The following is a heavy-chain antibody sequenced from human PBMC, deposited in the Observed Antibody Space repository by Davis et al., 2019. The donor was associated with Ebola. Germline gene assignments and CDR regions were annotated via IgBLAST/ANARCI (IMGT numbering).Heavy chain of an antibody. CDR1: GYDFSDYY. Sequence: ASVKVSCKASGYDFSDYYIHWVQRAPGKGLEWVGLVDPKGGKTVYAEKFQDRVTITADKSTDTVYMELSSLRYEDTGVYYCATLDILTAYIPYAMDVWGQGTTVTVS. V-gene: IGHV1-69-2*01. CDR3: ATLDILTAYIPYAMDV. D-gene: IGHD3-9*01. CDR2: VDPKGGKT. J-gene: IGHJ6*02.